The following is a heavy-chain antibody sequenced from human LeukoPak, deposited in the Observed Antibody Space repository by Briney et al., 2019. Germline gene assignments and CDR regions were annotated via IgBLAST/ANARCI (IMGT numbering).Heavy chain of an antibody. J-gene: IGHJ6*04. Sequence: SVKVSCKASGGTFSSYAISWVRQAPGQGLEWMGGIIPIFGTANYAQKFQGRVTITADESTSTAYMELSSLRSEDTAVYYCARGLRLERSYYYYGMDVWGKGATVTVFS. D-gene: IGHD1-1*01. CDR1: GGTFSSYA. CDR2: IIPIFGTA. V-gene: IGHV1-69*13. CDR3: ARGLRLERSYYYYGMDV.